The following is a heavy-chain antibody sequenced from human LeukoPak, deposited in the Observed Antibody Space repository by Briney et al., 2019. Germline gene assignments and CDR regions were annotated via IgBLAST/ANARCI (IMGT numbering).Heavy chain of an antibody. CDR3: ARDPRSSVMVAYFDY. CDR1: GFTFSSYE. J-gene: IGHJ4*02. Sequence: PGGSLRLSCAASGFTFSSYEMNWVRQAPGKGLEWVSYISSSGSTIYYADSVKGRFTISRDNAKNSLYLQMNSLRAEDTAVYYCARDPRSSVMVAYFDYWGQGTLVTVSS. CDR2: ISSSGSTI. D-gene: IGHD2-21*01. V-gene: IGHV3-48*03.